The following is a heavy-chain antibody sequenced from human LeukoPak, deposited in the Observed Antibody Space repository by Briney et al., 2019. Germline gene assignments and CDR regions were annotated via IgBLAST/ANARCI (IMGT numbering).Heavy chain of an antibody. CDR2: IIPIFGTA. D-gene: IGHD4-17*01. Sequence: ASVKVSCKASGGTFSSYAISWVRQAPGQGPEWMGGIIPIFGTANYAQKFQGRVTITTDDSTSTAYMELSSLRSEDTAVYYCAIGDYGSVSRYFDYWGQGTLVTVSS. V-gene: IGHV1-69*05. J-gene: IGHJ4*02. CDR1: GGTFSSYA. CDR3: AIGDYGSVSRYFDY.